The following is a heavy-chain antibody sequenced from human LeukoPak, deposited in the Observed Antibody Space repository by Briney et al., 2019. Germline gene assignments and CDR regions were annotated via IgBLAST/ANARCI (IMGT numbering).Heavy chain of an antibody. J-gene: IGHJ4*02. Sequence: GGSLRLSCAASGFTFSSYAMSWVRQAPGKGLEWVAVISYDGSNKYYADSVKGRFTISRDNSKNTLYLQMNSLRAEDTAVYYCASGKTDDYGDYVYPSDHWGQGTLVTVSS. D-gene: IGHD4-17*01. CDR1: GFTFSSYA. CDR2: ISYDGSNK. CDR3: ASGKTDDYGDYVYPSDH. V-gene: IGHV3-30*03.